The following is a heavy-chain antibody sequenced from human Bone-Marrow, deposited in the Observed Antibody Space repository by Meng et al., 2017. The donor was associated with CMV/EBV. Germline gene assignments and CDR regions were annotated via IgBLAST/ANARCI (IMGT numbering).Heavy chain of an antibody. V-gene: IGHV3-21*01. CDR2: ISSSSSYI. CDR3: ARDRGYSYGYRAFDI. J-gene: IGHJ3*02. D-gene: IGHD5-18*01. CDR1: GFTFSSYG. Sequence: GESLKISCAASGFTFSSYGMNWVRQAPGKGLEWVSSISSSSSYIYYADSVKGRFTISRDNAKNSLYLQMNSLRAEDTAVYYCARDRGYSYGYRAFDIWGQGTMVTVSS.